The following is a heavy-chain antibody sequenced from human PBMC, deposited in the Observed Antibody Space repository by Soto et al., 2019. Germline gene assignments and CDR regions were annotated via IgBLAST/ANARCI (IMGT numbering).Heavy chain of an antibody. D-gene: IGHD2-15*01. CDR2: ISATGTT. Sequence: QLQLQESGPGLVEPSETLSLTCSVSGDSMSSYYWSWIRQSAEKGLEWIGRISATGTTSYIPSLKSRITLSVDTSKNQFSLNLKFVTAADTAVYFCAGEQSGAANFWGQGTLATVS. CDR3: AGEQSGAANF. CDR1: GDSMSSYY. J-gene: IGHJ3*01. V-gene: IGHV4-4*07.